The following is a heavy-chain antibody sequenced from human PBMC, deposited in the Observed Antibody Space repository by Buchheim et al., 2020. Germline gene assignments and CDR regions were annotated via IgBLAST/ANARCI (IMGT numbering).Heavy chain of an antibody. CDR3: ARGSRYYQPADY. CDR2: IPTDGRST. D-gene: IGHD2-2*01. V-gene: IGHV3-74*01. J-gene: IGHJ4*02. Sequence: EVQLVESGGGLVQPGGSLRLSCAASGFTFSNYWFNWVRQAPGKGLVWVSHIPTDGRSTYYADSVKGRFTISRDNAKNTLYLQMNSLRAEDTALYYCARGSRYYQPADYWGQGTL. CDR1: GFTFSNYW.